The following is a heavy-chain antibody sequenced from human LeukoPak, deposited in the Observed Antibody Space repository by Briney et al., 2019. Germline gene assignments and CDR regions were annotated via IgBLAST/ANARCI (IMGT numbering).Heavy chain of an antibody. V-gene: IGHV3-64*01. CDR2: ISANGGSI. D-gene: IGHD3-22*01. CDR1: GFTFSNYA. Sequence: AGGSLRLSCAASGFTFSNYAMHWVRQAPGKGLEYVSAISANGGSIYYANSVKGRFTISRDNAKNTLYLQMSSLRAEDTAMYYCARDDLYYDTGDYYYASYFQHWGQGTLVTVSS. CDR3: ARDDLYYDTGDYYYASYFQH. J-gene: IGHJ1*01.